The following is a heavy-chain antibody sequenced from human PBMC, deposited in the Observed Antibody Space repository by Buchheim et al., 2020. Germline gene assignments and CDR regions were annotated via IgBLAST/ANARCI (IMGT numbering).Heavy chain of an antibody. J-gene: IGHJ3*02. CDR3: ARGPITGAFDI. V-gene: IGHV3-30*03. CDR1: GFTLSRYG. D-gene: IGHD1-14*01. Sequence: QVQLVDSGGGVVQPGRSLRLSCAASGFTLSRYGMHWVRQAPGKGLEWVAFISNDGSKKDYADSVKGRFTISRDNSKNTLYLQVNSLRVEDTAVYFCARGPITGAFDIWGQGT. CDR2: ISNDGSKK.